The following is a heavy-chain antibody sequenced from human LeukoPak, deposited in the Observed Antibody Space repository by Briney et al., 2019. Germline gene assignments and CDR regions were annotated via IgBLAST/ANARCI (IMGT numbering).Heavy chain of an antibody. CDR3: ASGAMLSGTAYYYYGMDV. CDR2: IYYSGST. D-gene: IGHD3-10*01. Sequence: SETLSLTCSVSGDSINSYYWSWIRQHPGKGLEWIGYIYYSGSTYYNPSLKSRVTISVDTSKNQFSLKLSSVTAADTAVYYCASGAMLSGTAYYYYGMDVWGQGTTVTVSS. J-gene: IGHJ6*02. CDR1: GDSINSYY. V-gene: IGHV4-59*06.